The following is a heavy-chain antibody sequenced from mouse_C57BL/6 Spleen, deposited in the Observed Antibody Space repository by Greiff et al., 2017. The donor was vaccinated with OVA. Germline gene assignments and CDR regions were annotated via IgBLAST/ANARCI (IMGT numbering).Heavy chain of an antibody. CDR2: IYPGDGDT. CDR1: GYAFSSSW. V-gene: IGHV1-82*01. J-gene: IGHJ2*01. Sequence: VQRVESGPELVKPGASVKISCKASGYAFSSSWMNWVKQRPGKGLEWIGRIYPGDGDTNYNGKFKGKATLTADKSSSTAYMQLSSLTSEDSAVYFCARSGDVYYFDYGGQGTTLTVSS. D-gene: IGHD3-1*01. CDR3: ARSGDVYYFDY.